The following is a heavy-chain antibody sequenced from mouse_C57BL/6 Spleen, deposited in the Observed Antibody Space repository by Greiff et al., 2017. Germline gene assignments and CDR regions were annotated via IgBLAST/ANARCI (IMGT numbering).Heavy chain of an antibody. Sequence: QVQLQQSGAELVRPGASVTLSCKASGYTFTDYEMHWVKQTPVHGLEWIGAIDPETGGTAYNQKFKGKAILTADKSSSTAYMELRSLTSEDSAVYYCTRTEFGYGNFDYWGQGTTLTVSS. D-gene: IGHD2-2*01. J-gene: IGHJ2*01. V-gene: IGHV1-15*01. CDR3: TRTEFGYGNFDY. CDR2: IDPETGGT. CDR1: GYTFTDYE.